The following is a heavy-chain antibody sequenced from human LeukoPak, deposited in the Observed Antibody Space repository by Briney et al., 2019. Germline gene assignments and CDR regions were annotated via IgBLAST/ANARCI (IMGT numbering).Heavy chain of an antibody. V-gene: IGHV3-30-3*01. CDR2: ISYDGSNK. J-gene: IGHJ4*02. Sequence: GRSLRLSCAASGFTFSSYAMHWVRQAPGKGLEWVAVISYDGSNKYYADSVKGRFTISRDNSKNTLYLQMNSLRAEDTAVYYCARVSFLEWSHPFVYWGQGTLVTVSS. CDR3: ARVSFLEWSHPFVY. D-gene: IGHD3-3*01. CDR1: GFTFSSYA.